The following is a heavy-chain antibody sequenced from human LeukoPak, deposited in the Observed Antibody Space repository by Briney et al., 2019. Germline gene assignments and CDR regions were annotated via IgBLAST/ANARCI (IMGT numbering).Heavy chain of an antibody. CDR1: GGSFSDYC. J-gene: IGHJ5*02. CDR2: INHSGSS. D-gene: IGHD3-3*01. CDR3: ARQRGFLSAYIDL. V-gene: IGHV4-34*01. Sequence: SETLSLTCAVYGGSFSDYCWTWIRQPPGKGLEWIGEINHSGSSNNNPSLKSRVTISVDTSKNQFSLRLSSVTAADTAIYYCARQRGFLSAYIDLWGRGTPVTVSP.